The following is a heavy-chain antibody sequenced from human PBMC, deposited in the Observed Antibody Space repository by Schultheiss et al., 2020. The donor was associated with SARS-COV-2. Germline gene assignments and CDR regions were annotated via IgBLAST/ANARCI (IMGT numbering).Heavy chain of an antibody. CDR2: IYYSGST. J-gene: IGHJ3*02. V-gene: IGHV4-31*11. Sequence: SETLSLTCAVSGGSISSGGYSWSWIRQPPGKGLEWIGYIYYSGSTYYNPSLKSRVTISVDTSKNQFSLKLSSVTAADTAVYYCARDSTVAGTHDAFDIWGQGTMVTVSS. D-gene: IGHD6-19*01. CDR1: GGSISSGGYS. CDR3: ARDSTVAGTHDAFDI.